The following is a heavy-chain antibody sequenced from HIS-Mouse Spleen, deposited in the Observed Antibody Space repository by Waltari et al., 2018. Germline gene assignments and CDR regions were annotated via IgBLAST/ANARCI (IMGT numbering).Heavy chain of an antibody. J-gene: IGHJ4*02. CDR3: ARFIEAGDFDY. D-gene: IGHD2-15*01. V-gene: IGHV4-34*01. CDR2: INHSGST. CDR1: GGSFSGYY. Sequence: QVQLQQWGAGLLKPSETLSLTCAVYGGSFSGYYWSWIRQPPGKGLGWIGEINHSGSTNYNPSLKSRVTISVDTSKNQFSLKLSSVTAADTAVYYCARFIEAGDFDYWAQGTLVTVSS.